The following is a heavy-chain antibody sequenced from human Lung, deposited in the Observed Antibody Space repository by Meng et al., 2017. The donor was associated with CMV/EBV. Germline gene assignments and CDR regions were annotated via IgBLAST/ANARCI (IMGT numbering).Heavy chain of an antibody. CDR1: GYMFTTYD. V-gene: IGHV1-8*01. Sequence: ASXXVSXKASGYMFTTYDINWVRQATGQGLEWMGWMNPNSGNTGYAQKFQGRVTLTRVTSISTAYMELISLTSDDTAVYYCARTRIEVEPDGRKIKYYNYGMDVGXQGTTGTVS. CDR2: MNPNSGNT. D-gene: IGHD2-2*01. CDR3: ARTRIEVEPDGRKIKYYNYGMDV. J-gene: IGHJ6*02.